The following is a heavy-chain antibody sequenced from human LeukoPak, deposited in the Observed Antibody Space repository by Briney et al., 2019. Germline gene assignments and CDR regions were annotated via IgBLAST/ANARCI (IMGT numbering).Heavy chain of an antibody. V-gene: IGHV3-53*01. CDR2: IYSGGST. D-gene: IGHD5-18*01. CDR1: GVTVSSNY. CDR3: ARGYSYGSGIPDY. Sequence: GGSLRLSCAASGVTVSSNYMSWVRQAPGKGLEWVSVIYSGGSTYYADSVKGRFTISRDNSKNTLYLQMNSLRAEDTAVYYCARGYSYGSGIPDYWGQGTLVTVSS. J-gene: IGHJ4*02.